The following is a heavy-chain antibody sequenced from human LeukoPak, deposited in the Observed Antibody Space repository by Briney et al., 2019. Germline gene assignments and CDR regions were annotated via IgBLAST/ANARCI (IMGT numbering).Heavy chain of an antibody. V-gene: IGHV3-9*01. CDR2: ISWNSGSI. J-gene: IGHJ4*02. D-gene: IGHD6-13*01. Sequence: PGGSLRLSCAASGFTFDDYAMHWVRQAPGKGLEWVSGISWNSGSIGYADSVKGRFTISRDNAKNSLYLQMNSLRAEDTALYYCAKDLSAAGTYRGQGTLVTVSS. CDR1: GFTFDDYA. CDR3: AKDLSAAGTY.